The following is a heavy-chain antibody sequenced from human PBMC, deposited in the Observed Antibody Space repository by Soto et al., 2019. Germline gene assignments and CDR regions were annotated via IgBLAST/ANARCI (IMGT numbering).Heavy chain of an antibody. J-gene: IGHJ6*02. CDR1: GYTFTSYG. Sequence: QVQLVQSGAEVKKPGASVKVSCKTSGYTFTSYGLSWVRPAPGQGLEWMGWINGYTGNTNYAQKFQGRVTMTTDTSTNTAYLDLWTLISDDTAVYYFARAWVTGKGGMDVWGQGTTVTVSS. CDR2: INGYTGNT. CDR3: ARAWVTGKGGMDV. V-gene: IGHV1-18*01. D-gene: IGHD3-16*01.